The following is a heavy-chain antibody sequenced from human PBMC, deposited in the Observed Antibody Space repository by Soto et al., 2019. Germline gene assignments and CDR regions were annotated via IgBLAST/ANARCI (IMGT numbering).Heavy chain of an antibody. V-gene: IGHV3-30*18. CDR1: GFTFSSYG. CDR3: AKGSYYYGSGSYYGLPVDY. CDR2: ISYDGSNK. Sequence: GGSLRLSXAASGFTFSSYGMHWVRQAPGKGLEWVAVISYDGSNKYYADSVKGRFTISRDNSKNTLYLQMNSLRAEDTAVYYCAKGSYYYGSGSYYGLPVDYWGQGTLVTVSS. J-gene: IGHJ4*02. D-gene: IGHD3-10*01.